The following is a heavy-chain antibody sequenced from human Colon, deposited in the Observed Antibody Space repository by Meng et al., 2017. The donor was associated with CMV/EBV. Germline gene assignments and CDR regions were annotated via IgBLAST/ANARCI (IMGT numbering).Heavy chain of an antibody. V-gene: IGHV6-1*01. CDR2: TYYRSKWYY. Sequence: GDRVPSNRSGWTWIRQSPSRGLEWLGRTYYRSKWYYDYAVSVQSRLSVIPDTSKNQFSLQLNSVTPEDTAVYYCARGSSLRLAFDYWGQGILVTVSS. D-gene: IGHD5/OR15-5a*01. J-gene: IGHJ4*02. CDR3: ARGSSLRLAFDY. CDR1: GDRVPSNRSG.